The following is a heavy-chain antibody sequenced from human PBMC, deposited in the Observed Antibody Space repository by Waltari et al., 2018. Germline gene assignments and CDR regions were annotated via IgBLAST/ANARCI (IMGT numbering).Heavy chain of an antibody. CDR1: GGSISSSSYY. CDR2: IYYSGST. V-gene: IGHV4-39*01. Sequence: QLQLQESGPGLVKPSETLSLTCTVSGGSISSSSYYWGWIRPPPGKGLEWIGSIYYSGSTYYNPSLKSRVTISVDTSKNQFSLKLSSVTAADTAVYYCARRPITIFGVDNDAFDIWGQGTMVTVSS. CDR3: ARRPITIFGVDNDAFDI. D-gene: IGHD3-3*01. J-gene: IGHJ3*02.